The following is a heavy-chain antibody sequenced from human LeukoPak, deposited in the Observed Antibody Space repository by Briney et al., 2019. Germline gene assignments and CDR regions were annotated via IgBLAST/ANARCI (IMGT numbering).Heavy chain of an antibody. D-gene: IGHD4-17*01. CDR2: ISDDGSYK. J-gene: IGHJ6*03. CDR1: GLTFSSDA. V-gene: IGHV3-30*04. Sequence: HSGRSLRLSCVASGLTFSSDAMHWVRQAPGKGLEWVAVISDDGSYKYYVDSVKGRFTISRDNSKNTLYLQMNSLRAEDTAVYYCARDATVTALPAYHMDVWGKGTAVTVSS. CDR3: ARDATVTALPAYHMDV.